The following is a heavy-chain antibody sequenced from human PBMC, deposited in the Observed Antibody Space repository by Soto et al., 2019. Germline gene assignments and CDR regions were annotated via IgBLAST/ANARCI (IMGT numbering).Heavy chain of an antibody. Sequence: PGGSLRLSCAASGFTFSNYWMSWVRQAPGKGLEWVANIKPDGSEENYVDSVKGRFTISRDNAKSSLYLQMNSLRAEDTALYYCTRGTPHPPVGELFWAIFDYWGQGALVTVSS. CDR2: IKPDGSEE. V-gene: IGHV3-7*01. J-gene: IGHJ4*02. D-gene: IGHD3-10*01. CDR1: GFTFSNYW. CDR3: TRGTPHPPVGELFWAIFDY.